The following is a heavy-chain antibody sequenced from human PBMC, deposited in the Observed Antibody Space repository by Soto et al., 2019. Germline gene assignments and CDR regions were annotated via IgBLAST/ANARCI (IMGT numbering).Heavy chain of an antibody. D-gene: IGHD3-10*01. CDR3: AGDIRGAD. V-gene: IGHV3-11*01. J-gene: IGHJ4*02. Sequence: PGGSLRLSCAASGFNLRDHYMTWIRQAPGKGLEWVSYISGSSSTIYYADSVKGRFTISRDNAKNSLYLQMNSLRAEDTAVYYCAGDIRGADWGQGTLVTVSS. CDR2: ISGSSSTI. CDR1: GFNLRDHY.